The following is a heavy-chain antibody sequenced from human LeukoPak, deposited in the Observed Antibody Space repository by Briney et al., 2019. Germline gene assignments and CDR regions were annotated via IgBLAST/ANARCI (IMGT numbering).Heavy chain of an antibody. CDR1: GYSFTSYW. D-gene: IGHD3-10*01. V-gene: IGHV5-51*01. J-gene: IGHJ5*02. CDR3: ARSPTLLGGDSNWFDP. CDR2: IYPGDSDT. Sequence: GESLKISCKGSGYSFTSYWIGWVRQMPGKGLEWMGIIYPGDSDTRYSPSFQGQVTISADKSISTAYLQWSSPKASDTAMYYCARSPTLLGGDSNWFDPWGQGTLVTVSS.